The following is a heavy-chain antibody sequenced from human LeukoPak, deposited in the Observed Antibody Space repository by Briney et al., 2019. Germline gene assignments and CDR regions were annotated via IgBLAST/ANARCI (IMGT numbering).Heavy chain of an antibody. CDR1: GFTFTTYA. D-gene: IGHD6-13*01. CDR2: IGGSGDAT. J-gene: IGHJ4*02. CDR3: AKDRGYSSSWGYYFDY. V-gene: IGHV3-23*01. Sequence: PGGSLRLSCVASGFTFTTYAMSWVRQAPGKGLEWVSTIGGSGDATYYTDSVKGRFTISRDNPKNTLYLQMSSLRADDTAVYYCAKDRGYSSSWGYYFDYWGQGTLVTVSS.